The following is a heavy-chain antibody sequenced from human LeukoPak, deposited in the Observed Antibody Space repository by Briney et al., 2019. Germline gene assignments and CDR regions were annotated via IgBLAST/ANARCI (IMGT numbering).Heavy chain of an antibody. CDR2: MNPNSGNT. V-gene: IGHV1-8*01. CDR1: GYTFTSYD. J-gene: IGHJ4*02. D-gene: IGHD3-16*02. Sequence: ASVKVSCKASGYTFTSYDINWVRQAPGQGLEWMGWMNPNSGNTGYAQKFQGRVTMTRNTSISTAYMELSSLRSEDTAAYYCAVGGVIVYAQNWGQGTLVTVSS. CDR3: AVGGVIVYAQN.